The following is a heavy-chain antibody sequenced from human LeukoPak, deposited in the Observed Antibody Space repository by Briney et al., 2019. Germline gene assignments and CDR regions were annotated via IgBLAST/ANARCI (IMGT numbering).Heavy chain of an antibody. CDR2: ISGSGGST. D-gene: IGHD2-2*02. Sequence: GGSLRLSCAAPGFTFSSYAMSWVRQAPGKGLEWVSAISGSGGSTYYADSVKGRFTISRDNSKNTLYLQMGSLRAEDMAVYYCARANVVVPAAIGKYGMDVWGQGTTVTVSS. J-gene: IGHJ6*02. CDR3: ARANVVVPAAIGKYGMDV. V-gene: IGHV3-23*01. CDR1: GFTFSSYA.